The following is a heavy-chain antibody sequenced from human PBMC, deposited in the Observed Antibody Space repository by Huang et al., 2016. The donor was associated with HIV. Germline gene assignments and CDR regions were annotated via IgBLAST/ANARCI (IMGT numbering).Heavy chain of an antibody. CDR1: GYKFTSYW. D-gene: IGHD2-15*01. CDR3: ARQRASGSTYVDS. V-gene: IGHV5-51*01. J-gene: IGHJ4*02. Sequence: EVQLVQSGAEVKKPGESLKISCKGSGYKFTSYWIAWVRQMPWKGLVRMGILYPCASVTRYTSSFQGQVTISADKSINTAYLQWSSLKTSDTAMYFCARQRASGSTYVDSWGQGTLLTVYS. CDR2: LYPCASVT.